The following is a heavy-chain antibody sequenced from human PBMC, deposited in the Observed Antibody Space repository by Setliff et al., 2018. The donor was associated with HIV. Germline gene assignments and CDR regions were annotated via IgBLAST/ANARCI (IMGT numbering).Heavy chain of an antibody. CDR2: IYYSGST. J-gene: IGHJ5*02. CDR1: GGSISSSSYY. CDR3: ARCRLNGGFNL. D-gene: IGHD7-27*01. V-gene: IGHV4-39*07. Sequence: SETLSLTCTVSGGSISSSSYYWGWIRQPPGKGLEWIGSIYYSGSTYYNSFLKSRVTISLDMSKNQFSLKLSSVTAADTAVYYCARCRLNGGFNLWGQGTLVTVSS.